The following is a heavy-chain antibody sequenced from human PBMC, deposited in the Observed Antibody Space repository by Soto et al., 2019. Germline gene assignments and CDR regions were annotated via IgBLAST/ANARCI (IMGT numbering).Heavy chain of an antibody. CDR3: AQTLGSAVAGPGRFDL. Sequence: QVQLVQSGAEVKKPGSSVKVSCKASGGTFSRYAISWVRQAPGQGLEWMGGITPMFGTANYAQKFQGRGTITAGETTSTVHMELRRLRSEDTAVYYCAQTLGSAVAGPGRFDLWGRGTLVIVSS. CDR2: ITPMFGTA. CDR1: GGTFSRYA. J-gene: IGHJ2*01. V-gene: IGHV1-69*12. D-gene: IGHD6-19*01.